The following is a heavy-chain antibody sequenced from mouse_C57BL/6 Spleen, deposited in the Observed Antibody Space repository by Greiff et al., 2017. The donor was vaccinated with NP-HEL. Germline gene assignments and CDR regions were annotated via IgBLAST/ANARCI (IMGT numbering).Heavy chain of an antibody. Sequence: QVQLQQPGAELVKPGASVKLSCKASGYTFTSYWMHWVKQRPGQGLEWIGMIHPNSGSTNYNEKFKSKATLTVDKSSSTAYMQLSSLTSEDSAVYYCAIPYYGGGSRYFDVWGTGTTVTVSS. CDR1: GYTFTSYW. CDR3: AIPYYGGGSRYFDV. V-gene: IGHV1-64*01. D-gene: IGHD1-1*01. J-gene: IGHJ1*03. CDR2: IHPNSGST.